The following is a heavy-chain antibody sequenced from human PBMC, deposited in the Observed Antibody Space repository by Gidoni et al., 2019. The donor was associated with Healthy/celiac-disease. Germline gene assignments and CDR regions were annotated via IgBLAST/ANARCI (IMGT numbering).Heavy chain of an antibody. CDR3: ASPGRGSSSSKYGYYYYGMDV. V-gene: IGHV4-4*02. J-gene: IGHJ6*02. D-gene: IGHD6-6*01. CDR1: GGSISSSNW. Sequence: QVQLQESGPGLVKPSGTLSLTCAVSGGSISSSNWWSWVRQPPGKGLEWIGEIYHSGSTNYNPSLKSRVTISVDKSKNQFSLKLSSVTAADTAVYYCASPGRGSSSSKYGYYYYGMDVWGQGTTVTVSS. CDR2: IYHSGST.